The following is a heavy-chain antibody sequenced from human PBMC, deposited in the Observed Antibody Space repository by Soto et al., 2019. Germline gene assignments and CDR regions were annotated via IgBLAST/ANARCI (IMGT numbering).Heavy chain of an antibody. CDR1: GYTFTTYG. D-gene: IGHD5-12*01. V-gene: IGHV1-18*01. J-gene: IGHJ4*02. Sequence: QVQLVQSGAEVKKPGASVKVSCKASGYTFTTYGISWVRQAPGQGLEWMRWLSAYNGKTNYAQKLQGRVTMTTDTSPSTAYMELRSLRSDDTAVYYCARVLHVVATIWEGGFDYWGQGTLVTVSS. CDR3: ARVLHVVATIWEGGFDY. CDR2: LSAYNGKT.